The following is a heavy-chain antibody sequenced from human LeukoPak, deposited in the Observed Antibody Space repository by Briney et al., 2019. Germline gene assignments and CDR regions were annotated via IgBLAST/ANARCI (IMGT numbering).Heavy chain of an antibody. Sequence: PGVSPRLSCAASGFTFSSYSINWVRQAPGKGLEWVSSISSSSSYIYYADSVKGRFTISSDNAKNSLYLQMNSLRAEDTAVYYCARDADSSSWSMYYYYGMDVWGQGTTVTVSS. CDR1: GFTFSSYS. CDR3: ARDADSSSWSMYYYYGMDV. CDR2: ISSSSSYI. J-gene: IGHJ6*02. V-gene: IGHV3-21*01. D-gene: IGHD6-13*01.